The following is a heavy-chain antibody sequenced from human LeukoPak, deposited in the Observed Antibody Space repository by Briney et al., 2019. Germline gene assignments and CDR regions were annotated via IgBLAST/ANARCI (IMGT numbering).Heavy chain of an antibody. V-gene: IGHV4-34*01. J-gene: IGHJ5*02. CDR1: GGSFSGYY. CDR2: INHSGST. D-gene: IGHD2-21*01. Sequence: PSETLSLTCAVYGGSFSGYYWSWIRQPPGKGLEWIGEINHSGSTNYNPPLKSRVTISVDTSKNQFSLKLSSVTAADTAVYYCASLWRDPWGQGTLVTVSS. CDR3: ASLWRDP.